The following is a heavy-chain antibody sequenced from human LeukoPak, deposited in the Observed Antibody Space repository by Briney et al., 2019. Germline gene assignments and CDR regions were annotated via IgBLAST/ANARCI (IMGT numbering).Heavy chain of an antibody. Sequence: SETLSLTCAVYGGSFSGYYWSWIRQPPGKGLEWIGEINHSGSTNYNPSLKSRVTISVDTSKNQFSLKLSSVTAADTAVYYCARDNLGAFDYWGQGTLVTVSS. J-gene: IGHJ4*02. D-gene: IGHD3-10*01. CDR3: ARDNLGAFDY. CDR2: INHSGST. V-gene: IGHV4-34*01. CDR1: GGSFSGYY.